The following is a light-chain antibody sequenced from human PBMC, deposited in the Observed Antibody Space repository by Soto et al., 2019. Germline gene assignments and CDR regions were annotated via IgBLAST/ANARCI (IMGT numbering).Light chain of an antibody. CDR1: QSLLYSSNNKNY. V-gene: IGKV4-1*01. CDR3: QQYYVTPPT. J-gene: IGKJ1*01. CDR2: WAS. Sequence: DIVMTQSPDSLAVSLGERATINCKSSQSLLYSSNNKNYLAWYQQKPGQPPNLLIYWASTRESGVPDRFSGSGSGTDFTLTISNLQAEDVAVYFCQQYYVTPPTFGQGTKVEIK.